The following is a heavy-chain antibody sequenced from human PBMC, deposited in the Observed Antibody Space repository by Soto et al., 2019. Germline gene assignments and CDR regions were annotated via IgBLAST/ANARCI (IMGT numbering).Heavy chain of an antibody. V-gene: IGHV3-30-3*01. CDR3: AKARCYTTDCYVPDS. D-gene: IGHD3-16*02. J-gene: IGHJ5*01. Sequence: HPGGSLRLSCAASGFTFSSYAMHWVRQAPGKGLEWVAVISYDGSNKYYADSVQGRFTISRDNPKNTLYLQMNSLRAEDTAMYYCAKARCYTTDCYVPDSWGQGTLVTVSS. CDR2: ISYDGSNK. CDR1: GFTFSSYA.